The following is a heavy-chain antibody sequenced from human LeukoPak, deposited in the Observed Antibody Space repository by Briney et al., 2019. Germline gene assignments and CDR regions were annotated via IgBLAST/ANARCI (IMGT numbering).Heavy chain of an antibody. D-gene: IGHD2-2*01. CDR3: ASTIPRYCSSTSCYGGGLDY. V-gene: IGHV4-4*07. CDR1: GGSISGYY. J-gene: IGHJ4*02. Sequence: SETLSLTCRDSGGSISGYYWSWIRQRAGKGLECIVRTFSSGSINYNPSLMSRATMSVDTSTNQFFLKLRSVTAADTAVYYCASTIPRYCSSTSCYGGGLDYWGQGTLVTVSS. CDR2: TFSSGSI.